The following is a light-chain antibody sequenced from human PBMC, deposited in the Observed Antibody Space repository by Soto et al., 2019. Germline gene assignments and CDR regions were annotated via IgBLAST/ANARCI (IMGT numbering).Light chain of an antibody. V-gene: IGKV1-5*01. J-gene: IGKJ1*01. CDR3: QQYTGT. CDR1: ESISTW. Sequence: DIQMTQSPSTLSASVGDRVTITCRASESISTWLAWYQQKPGRAPKLLIYHASNLESGVPSRFSGSSSGTEFILTIDSVQPDDFATYYCQQYTGTFGQGTRVDIK. CDR2: HAS.